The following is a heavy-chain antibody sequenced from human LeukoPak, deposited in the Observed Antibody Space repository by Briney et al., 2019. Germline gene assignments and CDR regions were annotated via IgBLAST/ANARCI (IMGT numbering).Heavy chain of an antibody. CDR3: ARAIGYSYGYFDY. Sequence: GGSLRLSCAASGFTFSSYAMHWVRQAPGKGLEWVAVILYDGSNKYYAGSVKGRFTISRDNSKNTLYLQMNSLRAEDTAVYYCARAIGYSYGYFDYWGQGTLVTVSS. D-gene: IGHD5-18*01. J-gene: IGHJ4*02. CDR2: ILYDGSNK. CDR1: GFTFSSYA. V-gene: IGHV3-30*04.